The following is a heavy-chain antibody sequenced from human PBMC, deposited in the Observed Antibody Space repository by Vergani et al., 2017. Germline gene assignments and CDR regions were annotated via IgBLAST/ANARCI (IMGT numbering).Heavy chain of an antibody. Sequence: QLQLQESGSGLVKPSQTLSLTCAVSGGSISSGGYSWSWIRQPPGKGLEWIGYIYHSGSTCYNPSLKSRVTISVDRSKNQFSLKLSSVTAADTAVYYCAAQWEQQYYFDYWGQGTLVTVSS. CDR2: IYHSGST. CDR3: AAQWEQQYYFDY. CDR1: GGSISSGGYS. D-gene: IGHD1-26*01. J-gene: IGHJ4*02. V-gene: IGHV4-30-2*01.